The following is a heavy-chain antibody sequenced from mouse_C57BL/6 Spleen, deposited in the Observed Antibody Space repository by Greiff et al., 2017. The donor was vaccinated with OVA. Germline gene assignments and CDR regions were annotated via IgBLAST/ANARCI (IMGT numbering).Heavy chain of an antibody. CDR2: ISDGGSYT. V-gene: IGHV5-4*03. CDR3: ERASYYSNSFDY. Sequence: EVKLVESGGGLVKPGGSLKLSCAASGFTFSSYAMSWVRQTPEKGLEWVATISDGGSYTYYPDNVKGRFTISRDNAKNNLYLQMSHLKSEDTAMYYCERASYYSNSFDYWGQGTTLTVSS. CDR1: GFTFSSYA. D-gene: IGHD2-5*01. J-gene: IGHJ2*01.